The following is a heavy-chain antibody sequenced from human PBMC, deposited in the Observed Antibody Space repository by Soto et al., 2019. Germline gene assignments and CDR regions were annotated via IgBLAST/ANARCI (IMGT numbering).Heavy chain of an antibody. CDR1: GFTFSSYA. V-gene: IGHV3-30-3*01. J-gene: IGHJ4*02. Sequence: QVQLVESGGGVVQPGRSLRLSCAASGFTFSSYAMHWVRQAPGKGLEWVAVISYDGSNKYYADSVKGRFTISRDNSKNTLYLQMNSLRAEDTAVYYCASLASLYYFDYWGQGTLVTVSS. CDR3: ASLASLYYFDY. CDR2: ISYDGSNK.